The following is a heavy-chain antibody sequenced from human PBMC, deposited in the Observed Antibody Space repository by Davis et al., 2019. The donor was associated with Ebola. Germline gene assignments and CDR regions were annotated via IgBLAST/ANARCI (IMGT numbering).Heavy chain of an antibody. CDR3: AKDHDFWSGYYDY. CDR2: ISGSGGST. Sequence: GGSLRLSCTDSVITFSSYAMTWVRQAPGKGLEWVSAISGSGGSTYYADSMKGRFTISRDNSKNTLYLQMKSLRAEDTAVYYCAKDHDFWSGYYDYWGQGTLVTVSS. CDR1: VITFSSYA. D-gene: IGHD3-3*01. V-gene: IGHV3-23*01. J-gene: IGHJ4*02.